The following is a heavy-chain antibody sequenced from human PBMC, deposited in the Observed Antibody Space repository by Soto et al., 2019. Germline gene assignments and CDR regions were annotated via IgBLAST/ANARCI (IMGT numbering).Heavy chain of an antibody. Sequence: SETLSLTCTVSGGSISSSFYYLSWIGQVPGKGPEWMGYIHYSGATHYNPSLKSRLTISLDTSKNQFSLRLRSVTAADTAVYFCATDRGQYVSAISRNYGMDVWGQGTRFAVSS. CDR1: GGSISSSFYY. CDR2: IHYSGAT. CDR3: ATDRGQYVSAISRNYGMDV. D-gene: IGHD3-16*02. V-gene: IGHV4-31*03. J-gene: IGHJ6*02.